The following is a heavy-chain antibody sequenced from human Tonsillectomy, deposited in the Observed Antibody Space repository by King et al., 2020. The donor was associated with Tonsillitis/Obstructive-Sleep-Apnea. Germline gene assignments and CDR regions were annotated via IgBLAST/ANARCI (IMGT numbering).Heavy chain of an antibody. Sequence: QLQESGPGLVKPSETLSLTCTVSGGSISSSSYYWGWIRQSPGQGLEWIASIYYSGSTYYNPSLKSRVTISVDTSKNQFSLKLSSVTAADTAVYYCARRAGYSSSILDYWGQGTLVTVSS. V-gene: IGHV4-39*01. D-gene: IGHD6-6*01. CDR1: GGSISSSSYY. CDR3: ARRAGYSSSILDY. CDR2: IYYSGST. J-gene: IGHJ4*02.